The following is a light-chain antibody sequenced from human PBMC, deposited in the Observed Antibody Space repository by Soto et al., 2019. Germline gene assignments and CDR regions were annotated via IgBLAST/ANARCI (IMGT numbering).Light chain of an antibody. J-gene: IGLJ1*01. Sequence: QSVRAQPASVSGSPGQSITISCTGTSSDVGAYKYVSWHQQHPGKAPKLMIYDASNRPSGVSNRFSGSKSGNTASLTISGLQAEDEADYYCSAYTTSRSYIFGSGTKVTAL. CDR1: SSDVGAYKY. CDR2: DAS. V-gene: IGLV2-14*01. CDR3: SAYTTSRSYI.